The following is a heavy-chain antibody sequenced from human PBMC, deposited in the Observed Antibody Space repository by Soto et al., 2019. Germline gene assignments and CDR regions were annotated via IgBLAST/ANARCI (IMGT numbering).Heavy chain of an antibody. CDR2: INPNSGGT. CDR3: ARRKGDYYDSSGYHYYFDY. V-gene: IGHV1-2*02. D-gene: IGHD3-22*01. Sequence: QVQLVQSGAAVKKPGASVKVSCKASGYTFTDYYVHWVRQAPGQGLEWMGWINPNSGGTKSAQTFQGRVTMTRDTSISTAYMELSRLRSDDTAVYYCARRKGDYYDSSGYHYYFDYWGQGTLVTVSS. J-gene: IGHJ4*02. CDR1: GYTFTDYY.